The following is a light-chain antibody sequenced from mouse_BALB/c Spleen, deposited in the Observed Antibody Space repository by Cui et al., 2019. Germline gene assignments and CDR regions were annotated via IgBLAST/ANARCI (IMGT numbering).Light chain of an antibody. CDR1: ENIYSN. CDR3: QHFCGNPWT. V-gene: IGKV12-46*01. J-gene: IGKJ1*01. Sequence: IQLTQPLASLPVSVGETITITCRASENIYSNLAWYQQKQGKSPQLLVYAATNLADGVPSRFSGSGSGTQFSLKINSLQSEDFGIYYCQHFCGNPWTFGGGTKLEIK. CDR2: AAT.